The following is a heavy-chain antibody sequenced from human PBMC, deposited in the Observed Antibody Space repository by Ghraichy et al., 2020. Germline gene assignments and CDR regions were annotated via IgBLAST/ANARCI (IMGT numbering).Heavy chain of an antibody. CDR2: IYYSGST. D-gene: IGHD5-24*01. V-gene: IGHV4-59*01. Sequence: SETLSLTCTVSGGSXSSYYWSWIRXPPGKGLEWIGYIYYSGSTNYKPSLKSRVTISVDTSKNQFSLKLSSVTAADTAVYYCARGGDVYNYDYWGQGTLVTVSS. CDR1: GGSXSSYY. J-gene: IGHJ4*02. CDR3: ARGGDVYNYDY.